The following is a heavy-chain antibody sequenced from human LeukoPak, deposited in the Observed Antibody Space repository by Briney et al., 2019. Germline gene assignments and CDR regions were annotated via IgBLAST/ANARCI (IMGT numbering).Heavy chain of an antibody. D-gene: IGHD3-10*01. J-gene: IGHJ6*03. CDR3: ARRSSGSYYYYYYYMDV. CDR2: INPNSGGT. V-gene: IGHV1-2*02. Sequence: GASVKVSCKASGYTFTGYYMHWVRQAPGQGLEWMGWINPNSGGTNYAQKFQGRVTMTRDTSISTAYMELSRLRSEDTAVYYCARRSSGSYYYYYYYMDVWGKGTTVTVSS. CDR1: GYTFTGYY.